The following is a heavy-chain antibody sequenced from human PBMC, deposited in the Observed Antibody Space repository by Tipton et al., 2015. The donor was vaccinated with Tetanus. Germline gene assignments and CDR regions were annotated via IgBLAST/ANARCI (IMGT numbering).Heavy chain of an antibody. CDR1: GASIRSNY. J-gene: IGHJ5*02. CDR3: ARDQGGGRVVRLNWFDP. D-gene: IGHD6-6*01. CDR2: IYYSGDT. V-gene: IGHV4-59*12. Sequence: TLSLTCNVSGASIRSNYWTWIRQPPGKGLEWIGYIYYSGDTYINPSLKSRVTMSVDTSKNQISLNLSSVTAADTAVYYCARDQGGGRVVRLNWFDPWGQGALVTVSS.